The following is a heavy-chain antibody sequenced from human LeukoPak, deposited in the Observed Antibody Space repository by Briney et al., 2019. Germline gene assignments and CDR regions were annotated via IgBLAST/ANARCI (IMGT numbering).Heavy chain of an antibody. CDR2: ISASGGST. D-gene: IGHD2-2*01. CDR3: AKSGLSTSLNWFDP. CDR1: GFTFSSYA. J-gene: IGHJ5*02. V-gene: IGHV3-23*01. Sequence: PGGSLRLSCTASGFTFSSYAMTWVRQAPGKGLEWVSVISASGGSTYYADSVKGRFTISRDNSKNTLYLQMNSLRAEDTAVYYCAKSGLSTSLNWFDPWGQGTLVTVSS.